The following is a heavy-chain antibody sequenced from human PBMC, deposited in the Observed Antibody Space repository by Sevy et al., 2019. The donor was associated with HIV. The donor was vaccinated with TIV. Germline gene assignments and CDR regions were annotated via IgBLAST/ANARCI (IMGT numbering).Heavy chain of an antibody. D-gene: IGHD3-10*01. Sequence: GGSLRLSCAASGFTFSSYGMHWVRQAPGKGLEWVAVIWYDGSNKYYADSVKGRFTISRDNSKNTLYLQMNSLRAEDTAVYYCAREGGAGFDFDYWGQGTLVTVSS. CDR3: AREGGAGFDFDY. J-gene: IGHJ4*02. CDR2: IWYDGSNK. V-gene: IGHV3-33*01. CDR1: GFTFSSYG.